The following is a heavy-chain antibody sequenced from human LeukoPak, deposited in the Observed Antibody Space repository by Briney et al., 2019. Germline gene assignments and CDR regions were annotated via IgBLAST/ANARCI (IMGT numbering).Heavy chain of an antibody. CDR2: IYNGGKT. CDR3: ARESWNDHDQAGFDM. Sequence: SETLSLTCTVSGGSISSYSWSWIRHPPGRGLEWIAVIYNGGKTNYNPSVKSRVTISRDTSKNQVFLRLSSASAADTARYYCARESWNDHDQAGFDMWGQGIMVTVSS. D-gene: IGHD1-1*01. J-gene: IGHJ3*02. CDR1: GGSISSYS. V-gene: IGHV4-59*01.